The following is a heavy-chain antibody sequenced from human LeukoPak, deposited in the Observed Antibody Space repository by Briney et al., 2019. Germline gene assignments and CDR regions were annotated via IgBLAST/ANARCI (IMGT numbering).Heavy chain of an antibody. CDR1: GYTFTSYG. J-gene: IGHJ4*02. Sequence: ASVKVSFKASGYTFTSYGISWVRQAPGQGLEWMGWISAYNGNTNYAQKLQGRVTMTTDTSTSTAYMELRSLRSDDTAVYYCARAGLHDSSGYYYEVGVLGGWGQGTLVTVSS. D-gene: IGHD3-22*01. CDR2: ISAYNGNT. V-gene: IGHV1-18*01. CDR3: ARAGLHDSSGYYYEVGVLGG.